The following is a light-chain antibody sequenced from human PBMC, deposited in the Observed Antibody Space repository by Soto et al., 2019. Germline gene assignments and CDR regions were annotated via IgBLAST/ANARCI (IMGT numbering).Light chain of an antibody. J-gene: IGKJ1*01. CDR1: QGFXSW. V-gene: IGKV1-5*01. CDR3: QQSNIDLMT. Sequence: IRVSQSAAALSATAVDRVTITCRASQGFXSWFGWFQTKPGKAPHIMXSTASSLERGVPSRLSGSGSATEFTLPISSMHPQDFATYYSQQSNIDLMTFGQGTKVDIK. CDR2: TAS.